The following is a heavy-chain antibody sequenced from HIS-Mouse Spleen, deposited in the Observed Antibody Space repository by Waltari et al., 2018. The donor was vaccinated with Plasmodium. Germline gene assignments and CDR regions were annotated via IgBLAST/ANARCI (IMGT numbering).Heavy chain of an antibody. CDR1: GGPISSSSYY. CDR3: ASLPRVEEVTTPFYYYYYGMDV. V-gene: IGHV4-39*01. D-gene: IGHD4-4*01. CDR2: IYYSGST. Sequence: QLQLQGSGAGLVKPSETLSRTCTVAGGPISSSSYYWRRLRQPPGKGLEWIGSIYYSGSTYYNPSLKSRVTISVDTSKNQFSLKLGSVTAADTAVYYCASLPRVEEVTTPFYYYYYGMDVWGQGTTVTVSS. J-gene: IGHJ6*02.